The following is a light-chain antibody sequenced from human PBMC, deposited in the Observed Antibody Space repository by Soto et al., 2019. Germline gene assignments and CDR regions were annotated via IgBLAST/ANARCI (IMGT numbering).Light chain of an antibody. CDR3: CSYAGSGTDNYV. CDR2: EVS. V-gene: IGLV2-23*02. J-gene: IGLJ1*01. CDR1: SSDVGNYNY. Sequence: QSVLTQPASVSGSPGQSITISCTGTSSDVGNYNYVSWYQQHPGKAPKLMIYEVSYRPSGVSNRFSGSKSGNTAFLTISGLQAEDEADYYCCSYAGSGTDNYVFGSGTKVTVL.